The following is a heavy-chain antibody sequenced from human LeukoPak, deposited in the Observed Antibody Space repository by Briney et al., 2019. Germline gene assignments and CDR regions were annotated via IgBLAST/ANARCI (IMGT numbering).Heavy chain of an antibody. CDR2: IIPILGIA. Sequence: SVKVSCKASGYTFTGYYMHWVRQAPGQGLEWMGRIIPILGIANYAQKFQGRVTITADKSTSTAYMELSSLRSEDTAVYYCARGADSGSYWTAVPSAFDIWGQGTMVTVSS. D-gene: IGHD1-26*01. V-gene: IGHV1-69*04. CDR3: ARGADSGSYWTAVPSAFDI. J-gene: IGHJ3*02. CDR1: GYTFTGYY.